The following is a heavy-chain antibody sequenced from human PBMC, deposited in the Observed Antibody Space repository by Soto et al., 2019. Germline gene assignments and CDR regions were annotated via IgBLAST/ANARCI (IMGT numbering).Heavy chain of an antibody. CDR3: AKVPPVVVVVAGPFDY. CDR2: ISGSGGST. J-gene: IGHJ4*02. D-gene: IGHD2-15*01. V-gene: IGHV3-23*01. CDR1: GFTFSSYA. Sequence: GGSLRLSCAASGFTFSSYAMSWVRQAPGKGLEWVSAISGSGGSTYYADSVKGRFTISRDNSKNTLYLQMNSLRAEDTAVYYCAKVPPVVVVVAGPFDYWGQGTLVTVSS.